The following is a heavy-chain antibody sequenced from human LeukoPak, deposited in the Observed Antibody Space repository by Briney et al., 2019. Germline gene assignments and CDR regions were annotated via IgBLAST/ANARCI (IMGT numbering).Heavy chain of an antibody. Sequence: GGSLRLSCAASGFTFSNYAMSWVRQAPGKGLEWVSSISGSGGSTYYADSVKGRFTISRDNAKSTLYLQMNSLRAEDTAVYYCARDRGYSPDVWGQGTTVTVSS. D-gene: IGHD5-18*01. CDR3: ARDRGYSPDV. J-gene: IGHJ6*02. CDR1: GFTFSNYA. V-gene: IGHV3-23*01. CDR2: ISGSGGST.